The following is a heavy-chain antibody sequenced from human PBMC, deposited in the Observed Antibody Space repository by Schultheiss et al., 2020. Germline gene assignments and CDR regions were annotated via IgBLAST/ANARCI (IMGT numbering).Heavy chain of an antibody. D-gene: IGHD4-17*01. Sequence: SETLSLTCTVSGGSISSSSYYWSWIRQPPGKGLEWIGEINHSESTNYNPSLKSRVTISADTSKNQFSLKLSSVTAADTAVYYCASPTTYGDYVCFDYWGQGTLVTVSS. CDR1: GGSISSSSYY. CDR2: INHSEST. CDR3: ASPTTYGDYVCFDY. J-gene: IGHJ4*02. V-gene: IGHV4-39*07.